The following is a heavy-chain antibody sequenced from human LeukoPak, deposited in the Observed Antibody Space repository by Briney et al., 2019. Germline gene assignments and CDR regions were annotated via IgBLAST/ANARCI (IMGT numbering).Heavy chain of an antibody. V-gene: IGHV3-23*01. CDR2: ISGGGDNA. Sequence: PGGSLRLSCAASGFTFSGYAMSWVRQAPGKGLEWVSTISGGGDNAYYTDSVKGRFTISRDNSKNTLYLQMNSLRTEDTALYYCARDTRLGYCRSTSCYASWYDPWGQGTLVTVSS. CDR1: GFTFSGYA. CDR3: ARDTRLGYCRSTSCYASWYDP. J-gene: IGHJ5*02. D-gene: IGHD2-2*01.